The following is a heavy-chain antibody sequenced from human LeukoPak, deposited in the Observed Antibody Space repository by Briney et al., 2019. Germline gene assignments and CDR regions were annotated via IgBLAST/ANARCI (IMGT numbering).Heavy chain of an antibody. Sequence: SETLSLTCTVSGGSISSGGYYWSWIRQHPGKGLEWIGYIYYSGSTYYDPSLKSRVTISVDTSKNQFSLKLSPVTAADTAVYYCARDRYSSGWHYFDYWGQGTLVTVSS. CDR1: GGSISSGGYY. J-gene: IGHJ4*02. V-gene: IGHV4-31*03. CDR3: ARDRYSSGWHYFDY. D-gene: IGHD6-19*01. CDR2: IYYSGST.